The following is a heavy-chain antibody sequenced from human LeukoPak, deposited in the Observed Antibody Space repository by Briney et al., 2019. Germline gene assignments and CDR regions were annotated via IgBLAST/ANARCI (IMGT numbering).Heavy chain of an antibody. Sequence: SETLSLTCTVSGGSIRSSSYYWGWIRQPPGKGLEWIGSVHYSGRPYDNPSLKSRVTISVDTSKNQFSLKLISVTAADTAVYYCARRSTVAGRGRFDPWGQGTLVTVSS. CDR3: ARRSTVAGRGRFDP. D-gene: IGHD6-19*01. CDR2: VHYSGRP. J-gene: IGHJ5*02. V-gene: IGHV4-39*01. CDR1: GGSIRSSSYY.